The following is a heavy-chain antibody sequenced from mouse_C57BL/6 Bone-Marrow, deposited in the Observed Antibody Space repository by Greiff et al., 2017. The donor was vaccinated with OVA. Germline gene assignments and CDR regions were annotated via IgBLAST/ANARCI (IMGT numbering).Heavy chain of an antibody. CDR1: GYTFTSYW. V-gene: IGHV1-55*01. D-gene: IGHD1-1*01. Sequence: QVQLQQPGAELVKPGASVKMSCKASGYTFTSYWITWVKQRPGQGLEWIGDIYPGSGSTNYNEKFKSKATLTVDTSSSTAYMQLSSLTSEASAVYYCAREGITTEVEWFAYWGQGTLVTVSA. CDR2: IYPGSGST. CDR3: AREGITTEVEWFAY. J-gene: IGHJ3*01.